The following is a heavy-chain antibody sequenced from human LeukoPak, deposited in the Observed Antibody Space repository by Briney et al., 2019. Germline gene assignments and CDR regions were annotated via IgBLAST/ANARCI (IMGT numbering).Heavy chain of an antibody. J-gene: IGHJ3*02. V-gene: IGHV6-1*01. CDR2: TYYRSTWYN. Sequence: PSQTLSLTCAISGDSVSSNSAAWNWIRQSPSRGLEWLGRTYYRSTWYNDYAKSVKSRITINPDTSKNQFSLQLNSVTPEDTAVYYCARDRDYYGSGSPRSKSAFDIWGQGTMVTVSS. CDR1: GDSVSSNSAA. CDR3: ARDRDYYGSGSPRSKSAFDI. D-gene: IGHD3-10*01.